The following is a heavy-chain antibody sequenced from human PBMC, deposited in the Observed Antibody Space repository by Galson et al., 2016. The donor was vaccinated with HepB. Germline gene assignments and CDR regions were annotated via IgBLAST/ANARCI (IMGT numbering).Heavy chain of an antibody. CDR1: GFIFNNYA. J-gene: IGHJ4*02. D-gene: IGHD3/OR15-3a*01. V-gene: IGHV3-30-3*01. CDR2: ISDDGSNK. Sequence: SLRLSCAASGFIFNNYAMHWVRQAPGKGLEWVAVISDDGSNKYYADSVKGRFTISRDNSKNTLYLQMNSLRAEDTAVFYCARDDCWTGTPSAFFSFDYWGQGTLVTVSS. CDR3: ARDDCWTGTPSAFFSFDY.